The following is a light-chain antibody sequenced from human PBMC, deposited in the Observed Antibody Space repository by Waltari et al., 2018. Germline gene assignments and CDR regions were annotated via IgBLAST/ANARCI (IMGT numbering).Light chain of an antibody. CDR1: GSNIGAGYD. CDR2: GSR. CDR3: QSYDTTLSVV. J-gene: IGLJ3*02. Sequence: QSALTQPPSVSGAPGQRVTISCTGSGSNIGAGYDVHWYQQVPRAAPKLLIYGSRSRPVGVPDRFFGSTSGTSASLAITGLQAEDEAVYYCQSYDTTLSVVFGGGTKLTVL. V-gene: IGLV1-40*01.